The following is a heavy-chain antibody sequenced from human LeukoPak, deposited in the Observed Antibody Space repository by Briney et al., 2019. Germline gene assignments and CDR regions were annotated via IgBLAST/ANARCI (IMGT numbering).Heavy chain of an antibody. V-gene: IGHV4-39*07. CDR1: GGSISSSSYH. Sequence: PSETLSLTCTVSGGSISSSSYHWGWIRQPPGKGLEWIGSIYYSGSTNYNPFFKSRVTISVDTSKNQFSLKLSSVTAADTAVYYCARLDSGYDPIDYWGQGTLVTVSS. J-gene: IGHJ4*02. CDR2: IYYSGST. CDR3: ARLDSGYDPIDY. D-gene: IGHD5-12*01.